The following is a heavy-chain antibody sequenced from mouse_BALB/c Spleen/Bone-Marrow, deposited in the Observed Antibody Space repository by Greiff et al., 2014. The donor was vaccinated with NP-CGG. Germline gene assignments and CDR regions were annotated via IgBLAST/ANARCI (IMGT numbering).Heavy chain of an antibody. V-gene: IGHV1S56*01. D-gene: IGHD2-4*01. Sequence: VQLQESGPELVKPGASVRISCKASGYTFTSYYIHWVRQRPGRGLEWIGWIYPGDFNTKFNEKFKGKATLTADKSSSTASMQLSSLTSEDSAVYFCARKSQRAYDSMNYWGQGTSVTVSS. CDR1: GYTFTSYY. CDR3: ARKSQRAYDSMNY. CDR2: IYPGDFNT. J-gene: IGHJ4*01.